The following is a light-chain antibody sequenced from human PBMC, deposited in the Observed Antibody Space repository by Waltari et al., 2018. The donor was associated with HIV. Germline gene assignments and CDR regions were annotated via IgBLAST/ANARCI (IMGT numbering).Light chain of an antibody. Sequence: QSVLTQPPSVSAAPGQKVTISCSGSSSHIGNNYVSWYQQLPGTAPKLLIYEKNKRPAGIPDRCSGSKSGTSATLGITGLQTGDEADYYCGTWDSSLSAGGVFGGGTKLTVL. CDR3: GTWDSSLSAGGV. CDR1: SSHIGNNY. J-gene: IGLJ3*02. V-gene: IGLV1-51*02. CDR2: EKN.